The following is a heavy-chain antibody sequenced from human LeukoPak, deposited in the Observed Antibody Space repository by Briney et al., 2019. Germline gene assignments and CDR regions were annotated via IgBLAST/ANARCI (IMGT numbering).Heavy chain of an antibody. J-gene: IGHJ6*03. Sequence: GGSLRLSCAASGFTFSSYSMNWVRQAPGKGLEWVSSISSSSGYIYYADSVKGRFTISRDNAKNSLYLQMNSLRAEDTAVYYCARGLNYYYMDVWGKGTTVTVSS. CDR2: ISSSSGYI. D-gene: IGHD3-16*01. CDR3: ARGLNYYYMDV. V-gene: IGHV3-21*01. CDR1: GFTFSSYS.